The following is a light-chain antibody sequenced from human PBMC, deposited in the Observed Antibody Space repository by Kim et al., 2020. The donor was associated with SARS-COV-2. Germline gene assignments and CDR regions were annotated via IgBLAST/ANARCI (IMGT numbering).Light chain of an antibody. CDR2: GAS. V-gene: IGKV3-20*01. Sequence: EIVLTQSPGTLSLSLGERATLSCRASQGVSSSYLAWYQQKPGQAPRLLIYGASRRTTGIPDRFSGSGSGTDFTLTISRLEPEDFAVYYCQQNSSSLWTFGQGTKVDIK. J-gene: IGKJ1*01. CDR1: QGVSSSY. CDR3: QQNSSSLWT.